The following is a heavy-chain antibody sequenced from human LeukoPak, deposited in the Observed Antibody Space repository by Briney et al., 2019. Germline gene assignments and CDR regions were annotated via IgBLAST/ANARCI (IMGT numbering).Heavy chain of an antibody. V-gene: IGHV4-30-2*01. Sequence: PSQTLSLTCAVSGGSISSGGYSWSWIRQPPGKGLEWIGYIYHSGSTYYNPSLKSRVTMSVDRSKSQFSLKLNSVTAADTAVYYCARGWGPVYYFDSWGQGTLVTVSS. J-gene: IGHJ4*02. CDR2: IYHSGST. CDR3: ARGWGPVYYFDS. CDR1: GGSISSGGYS. D-gene: IGHD3-16*01.